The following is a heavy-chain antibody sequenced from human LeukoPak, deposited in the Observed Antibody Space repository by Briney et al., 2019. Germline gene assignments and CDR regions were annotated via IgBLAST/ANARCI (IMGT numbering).Heavy chain of an antibody. D-gene: IGHD6-6*01. CDR3: ARDPDSSSRGVFDYYYMDV. CDR1: GYTFTDYY. Sequence: GASVKVSCKASGYTFTDYYMHWVRQAPGQGLEWMGWINPNSGGTNYAQKFQGRVTMTRDTSISTAYMELSRLRSDDTAVYYCARDPDSSSRGVFDYYYMDVWGKGTTVTVSS. V-gene: IGHV1-2*02. J-gene: IGHJ6*03. CDR2: INPNSGGT.